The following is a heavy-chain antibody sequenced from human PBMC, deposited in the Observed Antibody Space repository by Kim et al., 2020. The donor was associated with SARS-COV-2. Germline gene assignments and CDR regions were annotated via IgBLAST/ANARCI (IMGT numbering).Heavy chain of an antibody. V-gene: IGHV3-7*01. CDR2: IKTDGSEN. CDR3: VKDAPGGWSFDF. CDR1: GFTFSSYW. D-gene: IGHD6-19*01. J-gene: IGHJ4*02. Sequence: GGSLRLSCAASGFTFSSYWMHWVRQAPGKGLEWVADIKTDGSENFYVDSVKGRFTVSRDNAKNSLFLQMNSLRAEDTAVYYCVKDAPGGWSFDFWGQGTL.